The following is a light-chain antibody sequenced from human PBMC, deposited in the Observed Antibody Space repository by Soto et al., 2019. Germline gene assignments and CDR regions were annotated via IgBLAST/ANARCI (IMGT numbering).Light chain of an antibody. J-gene: IGKJ4*01. V-gene: IGKV3-11*01. Sequence: EVVLTQSPATLSLSPGERATLSCRASESIGNYLAWYQQKLGQAPKLLIYDASHRAIGIPGRFSGDGSGTDFTLPISSLAPEAFAVYYCEWRSDWPPRLTFGGGTKVEIK. CDR2: DAS. CDR1: ESIGNY. CDR3: EWRSDWPPRLT.